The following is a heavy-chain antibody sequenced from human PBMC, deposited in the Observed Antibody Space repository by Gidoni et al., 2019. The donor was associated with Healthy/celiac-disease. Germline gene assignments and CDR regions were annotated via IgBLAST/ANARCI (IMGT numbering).Heavy chain of an antibody. Sequence: QVQVQESGPGLVKPSETLSLTCTVPGGSISSYYWSWIRQPPGKGLEWIGYIYYSGSTNYNPSLKSRVTISVDTSKNQFSLKLSSVTAADTAVYYCARHGGYCSGGSCYSEGEFDYWGQGTLVTVSS. D-gene: IGHD2-15*01. J-gene: IGHJ4*02. CDR2: IYYSGST. V-gene: IGHV4-59*08. CDR1: GGSISSYY. CDR3: ARHGGYCSGGSCYSEGEFDY.